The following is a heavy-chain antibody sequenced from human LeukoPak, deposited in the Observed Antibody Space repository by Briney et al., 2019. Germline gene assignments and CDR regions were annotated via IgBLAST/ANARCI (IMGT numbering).Heavy chain of an antibody. CDR3: SSSDYVYYFDY. Sequence: PSETLSLTCTVSGGSIDSSSYYWGWIRQPPGKGLEWIGSIYYSGSTYYNPSPKSRVTISVDTSKNQFSLKLSSVTAADTAVYYCSSSDYVYYFDYWGQGTLVSVSS. J-gene: IGHJ4*02. V-gene: IGHV4-39*01. CDR1: GGSIDSSSYY. D-gene: IGHD4/OR15-4a*01. CDR2: IYYSGST.